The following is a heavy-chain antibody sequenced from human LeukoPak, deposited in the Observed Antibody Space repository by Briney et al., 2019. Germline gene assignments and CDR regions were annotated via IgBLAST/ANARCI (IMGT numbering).Heavy chain of an antibody. CDR1: GFTFSSYA. V-gene: IGHV3-23*01. CDR2: ISGSGGST. CDR3: AKDYYYDSTGNFDY. D-gene: IGHD3-22*01. Sequence: GGSLRLSCAASGFTFSSYAMSWVRQAPGKGLEWVSAISGSGGSTYYADSVKGRFTISRGNSKNTLYLQMNSLRAEDTAVYYCAKDYYYDSTGNFDYWGQGTLVTVSS. J-gene: IGHJ4*02.